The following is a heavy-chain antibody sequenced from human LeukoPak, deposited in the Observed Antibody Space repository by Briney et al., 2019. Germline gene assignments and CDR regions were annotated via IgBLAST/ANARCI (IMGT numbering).Heavy chain of an antibody. J-gene: IGHJ4*02. D-gene: IGHD6-19*01. CDR2: ISGTGHST. CDR1: GFTLRSFA. V-gene: IGHV3-23*01. Sequence: GGSLRLSCAASGFTLRSFAMGWVRQAPGKGLEWVSGISGTGHSTYYADPVKGRFTISRDNSKNTLDLQMNSLRAEDTAVYYCAKDLRVAVGRGYFEYWGQGTLVTVSS. CDR3: AKDLRVAVGRGYFEY.